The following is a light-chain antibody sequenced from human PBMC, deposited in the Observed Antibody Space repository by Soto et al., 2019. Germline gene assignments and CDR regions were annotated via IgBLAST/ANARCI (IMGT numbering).Light chain of an antibody. CDR2: GAS. CDR3: QQYGSSPSWT. CDR1: QSVTNNF. V-gene: IGKV3-20*01. Sequence: PGERATLSCGASQSVTNNFLAWYQQKPGQAPRLLIYGASSRATGIPDRFSGSGSGTDFTLTISRLEPEDFAVYYCQQYGSSPSWTFGQGTKV. J-gene: IGKJ1*01.